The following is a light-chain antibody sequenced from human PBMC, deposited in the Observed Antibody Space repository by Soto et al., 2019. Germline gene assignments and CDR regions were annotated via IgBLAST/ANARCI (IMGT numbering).Light chain of an antibody. J-gene: IGKJ1*01. V-gene: IGKV1-5*01. Sequence: DIPMAPSPFTLSASVGDRVTMTCRASQTISSWLAWYQQIPGKAPKLLIYDASNLESGVPSRFSGSGSGTEFTLTISSLQPDDFATYYCQQYNSYSATFGQGTKVDIK. CDR1: QTISSW. CDR3: QQYNSYSAT. CDR2: DAS.